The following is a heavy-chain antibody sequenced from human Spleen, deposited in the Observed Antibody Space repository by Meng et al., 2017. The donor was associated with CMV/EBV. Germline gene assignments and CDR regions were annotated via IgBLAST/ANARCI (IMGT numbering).Heavy chain of an antibody. CDR3: AKSITMIVVVRGYFDY. CDR1: GFIVSSNY. V-gene: IGHV3-23*01. D-gene: IGHD3-22*01. Sequence: GGSLRLSCAASGFIVSSNYMSWVRQAPGKGLEWVSAISGSGGSTYYADSVKGRFTISRDNSKNTLYLQMNSLRAEDTAVYYCAKSITMIVVVRGYFDYWGQGTLVTVSS. CDR2: ISGSGGST. J-gene: IGHJ4*02.